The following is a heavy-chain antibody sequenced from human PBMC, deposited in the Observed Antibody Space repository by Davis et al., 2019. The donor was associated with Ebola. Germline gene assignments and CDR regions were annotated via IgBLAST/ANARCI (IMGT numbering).Heavy chain of an antibody. CDR3: AKDSVVVAPSTH. J-gene: IGHJ4*02. D-gene: IGHD2-15*01. Sequence: GESLKISCAASGFTFSSYAMSWVRQAPGKGLEWVSAISGSGGSTYYADSVKGRFTISSDNSKNTLYLQMNSLRAEDTAVYYCAKDSVVVAPSTHWGQGTLVTVSS. V-gene: IGHV3-23*01. CDR1: GFTFSSYA. CDR2: ISGSGGST.